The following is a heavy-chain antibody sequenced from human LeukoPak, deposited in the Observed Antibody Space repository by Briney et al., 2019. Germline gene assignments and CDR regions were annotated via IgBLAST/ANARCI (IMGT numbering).Heavy chain of an antibody. D-gene: IGHD5-24*01. CDR2: INSDGSST. J-gene: IGHJ4*02. CDR3: ARDESRDGYKAGDY. V-gene: IGHV3-74*01. Sequence: PGGSLRLSCAASGFTFSSYWMHWVRQAPGKGLVGVSRINSDGSSTSYADSVKGRFTISRDNAKNTLYLQMNSLRAEDTAVYYCARDESRDGYKAGDYWGQGTLVTVSS. CDR1: GFTFSSYW.